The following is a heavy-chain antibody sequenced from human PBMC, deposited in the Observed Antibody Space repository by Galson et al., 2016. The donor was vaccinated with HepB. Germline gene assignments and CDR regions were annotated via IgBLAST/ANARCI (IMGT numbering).Heavy chain of an antibody. CDR1: GFTFSNYW. V-gene: IGHV3-74*01. CDR2: ITIDGSTT. J-gene: IGHJ4*02. CDR3: ARDLWRGGRIDY. Sequence: SLRLSCAASGFTFSNYWMHWVRQAPGKGLVWVSHITIDGSTTTYADSVKGRFTISRDNTKNTLYLQVNSLRAEDTAVYYCARDLWRGGRIDYWGQGTLVTVSS. D-gene: IGHD4-23*01.